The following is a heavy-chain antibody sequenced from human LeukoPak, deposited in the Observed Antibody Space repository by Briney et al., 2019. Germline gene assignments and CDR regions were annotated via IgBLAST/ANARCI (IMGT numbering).Heavy chain of an antibody. V-gene: IGHV3-23*01. CDR3: AKDRAGYSGGRGFDY. Sequence: GGSLRLSCAASGFTFTTYAMRWVRQAPGKGLEWVSVVSDSGDITYYADSVKGRFTISRDNSKNTLYLQMTSMRAEDTAVYYCAKDRAGYSGGRGFDYWGQGTLVTVSS. CDR1: GFTFTTYA. J-gene: IGHJ4*02. D-gene: IGHD5-12*01. CDR2: VSDSGDIT.